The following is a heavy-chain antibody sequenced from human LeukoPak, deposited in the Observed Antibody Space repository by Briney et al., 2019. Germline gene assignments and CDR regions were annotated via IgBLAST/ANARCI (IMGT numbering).Heavy chain of an antibody. CDR2: ISAYNGNT. J-gene: IGHJ4*02. CDR3: ASGQQLVRLDY. D-gene: IGHD6-13*01. V-gene: IGHV1-18*01. CDR1: GYTFTSYG. Sequence: PTVKVSCKASGYTFTSYGISWVRHAPGQGLEWMGWISAYNGNTNYAQKLQGRVTMTTDTSTSTAYMELRSLRSDDTAVYYCASGQQLVRLDYWGQGTLVTVSS.